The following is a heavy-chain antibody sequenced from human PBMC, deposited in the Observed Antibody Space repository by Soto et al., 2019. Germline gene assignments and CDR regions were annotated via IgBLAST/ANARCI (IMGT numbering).Heavy chain of an antibody. J-gene: IGHJ6*02. CDR1: GFTFSSYS. D-gene: IGHD6-19*01. Sequence: EVQLVESGGGLVQPGGSLRLSCAASGFTFSSYSMNWVRQAPGKGLEWVSYISSSSSTIYYADSVKGRFTISRDNAENSLYLQMNSLRDEDTAVYYCARPGYSSGWPYYYYYGMDVWGQGTTVTVSS. CDR3: ARPGYSSGWPYYYYYGMDV. V-gene: IGHV3-48*02. CDR2: ISSSSSTI.